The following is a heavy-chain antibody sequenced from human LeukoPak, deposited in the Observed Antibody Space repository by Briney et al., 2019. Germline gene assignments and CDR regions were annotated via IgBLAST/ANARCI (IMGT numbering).Heavy chain of an antibody. V-gene: IGHV1-18*01. J-gene: IGHJ4*02. CDR1: GYTFTSYG. CDR2: ISAYNGNT. D-gene: IGHD4-11*01. Sequence: ASVKVSCKASGYTFTSYGISWVRQAPGQGLEWMGWISAYNGNTNYAQKLQGRVTMTTDTSTSTAYMELRSLRSDDTAVYYCARTTVTPSGYRYFDYWGQGTLDTVSS. CDR3: ARTTVTPSGYRYFDY.